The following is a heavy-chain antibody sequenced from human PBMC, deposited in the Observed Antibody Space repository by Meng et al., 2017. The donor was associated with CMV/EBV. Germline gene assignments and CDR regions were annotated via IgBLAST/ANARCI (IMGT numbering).Heavy chain of an antibody. CDR1: GGSISRNGYY. CDR2: IYYEGST. CDR3: ARHNYYGSGSYYNWFDP. J-gene: IGHJ5*02. V-gene: IGHV4-39*01. Sequence: SETLSLTCSVSGGSISRNGYYWAWIRQPPGKGLEWIGSIYYEGSTYYNPSLKSRVTISVDTSKNQFSLKLSSVTAADTAVYYCARHNYYGSGSYYNWFDPWGQGTLVTVSS. D-gene: IGHD3-10*01.